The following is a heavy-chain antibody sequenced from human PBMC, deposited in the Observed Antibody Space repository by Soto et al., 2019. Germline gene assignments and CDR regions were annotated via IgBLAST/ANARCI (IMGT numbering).Heavy chain of an antibody. CDR1: GGSISSSNW. CDR2: IYYSGST. Sequence: PSETLSLTCAVSGGSISSSNWLSWGRQPPGKGLEWIGEIYYSGSTYYNPSLKSRGTISVDTSKNQFSLKLSSVTAADTAVYYCASGDSSSWYYFDYWGQGTLVTVSS. V-gene: IGHV4-4*02. D-gene: IGHD6-13*01. CDR3: ASGDSSSWYYFDY. J-gene: IGHJ4*02.